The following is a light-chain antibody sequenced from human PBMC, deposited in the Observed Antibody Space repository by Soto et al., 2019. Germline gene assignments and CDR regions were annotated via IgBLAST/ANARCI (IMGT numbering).Light chain of an antibody. V-gene: IGKV3-20*01. Sequence: EIVLAQSPGTLSLSPGERATLSCRASQSVTNSFLAWYQQKPGQAPRLLIYGASRRATGIPDRFTASGSGTDFTLTISRLEPEEFAVYYCQQYVSSPWAFGQGTKVEI. CDR3: QQYVSSPWA. CDR1: QSVTNSF. CDR2: GAS. J-gene: IGKJ1*01.